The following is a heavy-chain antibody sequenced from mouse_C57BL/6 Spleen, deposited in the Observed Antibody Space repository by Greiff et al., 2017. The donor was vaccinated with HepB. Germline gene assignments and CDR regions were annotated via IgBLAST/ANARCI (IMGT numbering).Heavy chain of an antibody. Sequence: QVQLQQSGAELVRPGTSVKLSCKASGYTFTSYWMHWVKQRPGQGLEWIGVIDPSDSYTNYNQKFKGKATLTVDTSSSTAYMQLSSLTSEDSAVYYCASYGNYVRYFAVWVTGTTVTVSS. J-gene: IGHJ1*03. D-gene: IGHD2-1*01. CDR1: GYTFTSYW. CDR2: IDPSDSYT. CDR3: ASYGNYVRYFAV. V-gene: IGHV1-59*01.